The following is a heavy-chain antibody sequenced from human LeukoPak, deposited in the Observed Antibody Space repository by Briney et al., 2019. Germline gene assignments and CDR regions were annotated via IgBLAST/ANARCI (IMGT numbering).Heavy chain of an antibody. J-gene: IGHJ4*02. V-gene: IGHV4-59*01. Sequence: SETLSLTCTVSGGSISGYYWSWIRQPPGKGLERIAYIYYSGSTNYNPSLKSRVTISLDTSKNQFSLKLTSVTAADTAVYYCARDDSGSYYFDSWGQGTLVTVSS. CDR1: GGSISGYY. D-gene: IGHD6-19*01. CDR2: IYYSGST. CDR3: ARDDSGSYYFDS.